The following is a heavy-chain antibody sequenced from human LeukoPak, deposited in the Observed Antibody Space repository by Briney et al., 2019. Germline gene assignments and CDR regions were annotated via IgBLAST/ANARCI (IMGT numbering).Heavy chain of an antibody. CDR1: GDSVSSNSDT. Sequence: SQTLSLTCVTSGDSVSSNSDTWNWIRQSPSRGLEWLGRAYYRSKWFIDYAVSVKSRISINPDTSKNQVSLQLNSVTAADTAVYYCARGRDYGDYPLLDAFDIWGQGTMVTVSS. CDR3: ARGRDYGDYPLLDAFDI. CDR2: AYYRSKWFI. J-gene: IGHJ3*02. V-gene: IGHV6-1*01. D-gene: IGHD4-17*01.